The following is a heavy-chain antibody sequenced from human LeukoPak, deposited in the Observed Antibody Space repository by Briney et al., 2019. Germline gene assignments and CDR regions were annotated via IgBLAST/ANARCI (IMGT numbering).Heavy chain of an antibody. CDR1: GGSFSGYY. CDR3: ARDVFGGYFDY. J-gene: IGHJ4*02. Sequence: SETLSLTCAVYGGSFSGYYWSWIRQPPGKGLEWIGSIYYSGSTYYNPSLKSRVTISVDTSKNQFSLKLSSVTAADTAVYYCARDVFGGYFDYWGQGALVTVSS. D-gene: IGHD3-16*01. V-gene: IGHV4-34*01. CDR2: IYYSGST.